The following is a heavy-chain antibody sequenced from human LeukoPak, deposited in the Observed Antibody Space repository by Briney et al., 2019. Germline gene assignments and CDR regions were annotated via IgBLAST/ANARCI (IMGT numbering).Heavy chain of an antibody. D-gene: IGHD1-7*01. CDR1: GLTFSSYA. CDR3: ARAHFNNWNYAFDY. V-gene: IGHV3-30-3*01. Sequence: GGSLRLSCAASGLTFSSYAMHWVRQAPGKGLEWVAVISYDGSNKYYADSVKGRFTISRDNSKNTLYLQMNSLRAEDTAVYYCARAHFNNWNYAFDYWGQGTLVTVSS. J-gene: IGHJ4*02. CDR2: ISYDGSNK.